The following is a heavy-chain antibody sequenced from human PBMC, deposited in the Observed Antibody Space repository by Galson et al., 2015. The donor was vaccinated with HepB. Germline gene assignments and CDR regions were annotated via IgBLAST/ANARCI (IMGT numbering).Heavy chain of an antibody. CDR3: ARVWRDRIGYFVQYFDL. CDR2: IYYRGTT. J-gene: IGHJ2*01. V-gene: IGHV4-39*07. CDR1: GFSISSSSYY. Sequence: SETLSLTCTASGFSISSSSYYWGWIRQPPGRGLEWIGTIYYRGTTYYGPSLRSRVTISVDTSKNQFSLRLNSVTAADTAVYYCARVWRDRIGYFVQYFDLWGRGTLVTVSS. D-gene: IGHD3-22*01.